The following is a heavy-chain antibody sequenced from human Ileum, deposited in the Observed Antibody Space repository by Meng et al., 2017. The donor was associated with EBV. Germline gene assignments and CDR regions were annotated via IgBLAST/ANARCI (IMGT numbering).Heavy chain of an antibody. CDR1: GGFVISNNW. D-gene: IGHD3-9*01. V-gene: IGHV4-4*02. CDR3: AKVSLTGTFYDH. J-gene: IGHJ4*02. CDR2: IFQIGST. Sequence: VQSQWQGPRWGEASWTPSLTLACTGGFVISNNWWSWVRQPPGKGLEWIGEIFQIGSTNNSPSLKSRVTISVDNSKNQFSLSLTSVTAADTAIYYCAKVSLTGTFYDHWGQGILVTVSS.